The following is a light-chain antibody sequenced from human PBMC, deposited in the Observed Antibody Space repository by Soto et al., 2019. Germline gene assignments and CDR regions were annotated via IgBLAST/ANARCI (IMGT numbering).Light chain of an antibody. V-gene: IGKV1-5*03. CDR1: QSISNW. J-gene: IGKJ1*01. CDR3: QQYHSYSPWT. CDR2: KAS. Sequence: DIQMTQFPSTLSASVEDSVTITCRASQSISNWLAWYQQKPGKAPKLLIYKASNLEVGVPSRFSGGGSGTEFTLTISSLQPDDFATYYCQQYHSYSPWTLGQGTRVEVK.